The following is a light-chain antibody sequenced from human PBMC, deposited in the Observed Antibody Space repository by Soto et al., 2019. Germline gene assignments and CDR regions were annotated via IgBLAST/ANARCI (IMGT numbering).Light chain of an antibody. Sequence: QSVLTQPASVSGSPGQSITISCTGTSSDVGGYNYVSWYQHHPGKAPKLMIYEVSNRPSGVSNRFSGSKSGNTASLTISGLQAEDAADYYCSSYTSRNTRVFGGGTKLTVL. CDR2: EVS. CDR1: SSDVGGYNY. J-gene: IGLJ3*02. V-gene: IGLV2-14*01. CDR3: SSYTSRNTRV.